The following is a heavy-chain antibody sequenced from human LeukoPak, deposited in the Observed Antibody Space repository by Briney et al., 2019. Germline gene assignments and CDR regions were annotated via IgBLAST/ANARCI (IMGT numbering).Heavy chain of an antibody. CDR3: VKAVCGGDCYWVHDAFDI. CDR1: VFKFDDYN. CDR2: ITWNSGDV. J-gene: IGHJ3*02. Sequence: GRSLRLSCAACVFKFDDYNMYWVRQIPGKGLEWVSGITWNSGDVGYADSVKGRFTISRDNAKNFLYLQMNSLTTEDTALYFCVKAVCGGDCYWVHDAFDIWGQGTMVTVSS. D-gene: IGHD2-21*02. V-gene: IGHV3-9*01.